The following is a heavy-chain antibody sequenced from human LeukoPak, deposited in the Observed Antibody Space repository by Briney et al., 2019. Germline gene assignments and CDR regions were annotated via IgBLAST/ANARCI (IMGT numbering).Heavy chain of an antibody. D-gene: IGHD2-15*01. Sequence: PGGSLRPSCAASGFTFSSYAMSWVRQAPGKGLERVSAVCGSGGSTYYADSVKGRFTISRDNSKNMLYLQMNSLRAEDTAVYYCAKGSGGSCFSPLDYWGRRTLVTVSS. V-gene: IGHV3-23*01. CDR2: VCGSGGST. J-gene: IGHJ4*02. CDR3: AKGSGGSCFSPLDY. CDR1: GFTFSSYA.